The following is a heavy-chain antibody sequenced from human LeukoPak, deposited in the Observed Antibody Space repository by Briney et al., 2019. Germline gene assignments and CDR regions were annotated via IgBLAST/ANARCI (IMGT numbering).Heavy chain of an antibody. CDR2: INHSGST. CDR1: GDSVSSNNYY. J-gene: IGHJ5*02. Sequence: PSETLSLTCSVSGDSVSSNNYYWSWIRQPPGKGLEWIGEINHSGSTNYNPSLKSRVTISVDTSKNQFSLKLSSVTAADTAVYYCARVPPGRKNWFDPWGQGTLVTVSS. CDR3: ARVPPGRKNWFDP. D-gene: IGHD1-14*01. V-gene: IGHV4-39*07.